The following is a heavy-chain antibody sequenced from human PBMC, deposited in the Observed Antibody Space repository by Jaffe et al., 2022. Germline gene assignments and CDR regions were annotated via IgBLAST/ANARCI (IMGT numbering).Heavy chain of an antibody. V-gene: IGHV3-23*01. CDR2: ISGSGGST. Sequence: EVQLLESGGGLVQPGGSLRLSCAASGFTFSSYAMSWVRQAPGKGLEWVSAISGSGGSTYYADSVKGRFTISRDNSKNTLYLQMNSLRAEDTAVYYCAKDQPTVTTFDYAFDIWGQGTMVTVSS. CDR1: GFTFSSYA. D-gene: IGHD4-17*01. J-gene: IGHJ3*02. CDR3: AKDQPTVTTFDYAFDI.